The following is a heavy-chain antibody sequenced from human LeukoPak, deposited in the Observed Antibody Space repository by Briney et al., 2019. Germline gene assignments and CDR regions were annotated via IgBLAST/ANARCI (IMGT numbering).Heavy chain of an antibody. D-gene: IGHD3-22*01. V-gene: IGHV4-59*01. CDR3: ARESGYYDSSGYSTWFDP. CDR2: IYYSGST. Sequence: SETLSLTCTVSGGSISSYYWSWIRQPPRKGLEWSGYIYYSGSTNYNPSLKSRVTISVDTSKNQFSLKLSSVTAADTAVYYCARESGYYDSSGYSTWFDPWGQGTLVTVSS. J-gene: IGHJ5*02. CDR1: GGSISSYY.